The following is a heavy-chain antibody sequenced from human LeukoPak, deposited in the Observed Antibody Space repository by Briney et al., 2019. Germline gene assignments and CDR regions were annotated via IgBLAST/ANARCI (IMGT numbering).Heavy chain of an antibody. D-gene: IGHD3-16*01. J-gene: IGHJ6*03. CDR1: GFTVSSNY. CDR3: AKGGGGRLIYYYYMDV. V-gene: IGHV3-9*03. CDR2: ITWNSDNI. Sequence: GGSLRLSCAASGFTVSSNYMSWVRQAPGKGLEWVSGITWNSDNIEYADSVKGRFTISRDNAKNSLYLQMNSLRAEDMALYYCAKGGGGRLIYYYYMDVWGKGTTVTVSS.